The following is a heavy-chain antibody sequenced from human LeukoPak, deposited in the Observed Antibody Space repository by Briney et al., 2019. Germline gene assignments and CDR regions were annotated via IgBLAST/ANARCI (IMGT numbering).Heavy chain of an antibody. CDR3: AREVWFGESYNWFDP. V-gene: IGHV3-48*01. J-gene: IGHJ5*02. Sequence: GGSLRLSCAASGFTFSNYWIHWVRQAPGRGLEWVSHISSSSSTIYYADSVKGRFTISRDNAKNSLYLQMNSLRAEDTAVYYCAREVWFGESYNWFDPWGQGTLVTVSS. D-gene: IGHD3-10*01. CDR2: ISSSSSTI. CDR1: GFTFSNYW.